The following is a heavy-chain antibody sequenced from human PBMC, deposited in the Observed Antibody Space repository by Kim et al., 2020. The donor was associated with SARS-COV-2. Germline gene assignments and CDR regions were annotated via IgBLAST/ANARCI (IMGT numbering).Heavy chain of an antibody. CDR1: GYIFSAYG. CDR2: ISARDGNT. D-gene: IGHD4-17*01. Sequence: ASVKVSCKASGYIFSAYGFTWVRQAPGQGLEWMGWISARDGNTKYAQRVQGRVTMTTDTSTSTDYMELRGLRSDDSAIYYCARGAYGDVSFDYWGQGTLITVSS. J-gene: IGHJ4*02. V-gene: IGHV1-18*04. CDR3: ARGAYGDVSFDY.